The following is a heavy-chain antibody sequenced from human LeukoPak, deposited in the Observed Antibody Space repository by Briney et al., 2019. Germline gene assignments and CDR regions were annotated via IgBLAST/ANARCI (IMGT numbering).Heavy chain of an antibody. CDR2: IYDSGSI. Sequence: SETLSLTCTVSGGSISSFYWNWIRQPPGKGLEWIGYIYDSGSIIYNPSLKSRVTISLDTSKNQFSVRLSFMTAADTAVYYCARGRRAGGGWPFFDSWGQGTLVSVFS. CDR1: GGSISSFY. D-gene: IGHD6-19*01. CDR3: ARGRRAGGGWPFFDS. V-gene: IGHV4-59*08. J-gene: IGHJ4*02.